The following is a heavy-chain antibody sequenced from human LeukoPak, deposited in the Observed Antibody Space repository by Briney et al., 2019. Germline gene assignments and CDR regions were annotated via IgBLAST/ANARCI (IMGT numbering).Heavy chain of an antibody. CDR1: GGSISSGDHY. J-gene: IGHJ6*02. CDR3: ARASPHGSGSYYSNYYYGMDV. CDR2: IYYSGST. V-gene: IGHV4-30-4*01. Sequence: SETLSLTCTVSGGSISSGDHYWSWIRQPPGKGLEWIGYIYYSGSTYYNPSLKSRVTISVDTSKNQFPLKLSSVTAADTAVYYCARASPHGSGSYYSNYYYGMDVWGQGTTVTVSS. D-gene: IGHD3-10*01.